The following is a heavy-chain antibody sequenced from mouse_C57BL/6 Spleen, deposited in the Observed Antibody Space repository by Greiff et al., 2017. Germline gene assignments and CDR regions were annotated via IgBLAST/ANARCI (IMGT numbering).Heavy chain of an antibody. CDR2: IDPEDGET. Sequence: VQLQQSGAELVKPGASVKLSCTASGFNIKDYYMHWVKQRTEQGLEWIGRIDPEDGETKYAPKFKGKATITADTSSNTAYLQLSSLTSEDTAVYYCARGATDFWYFDVWGTGTTVTVSS. CDR1: GFNIKDYY. CDR3: ARGATDFWYFDV. D-gene: IGHD3-1*01. V-gene: IGHV14-2*01. J-gene: IGHJ1*03.